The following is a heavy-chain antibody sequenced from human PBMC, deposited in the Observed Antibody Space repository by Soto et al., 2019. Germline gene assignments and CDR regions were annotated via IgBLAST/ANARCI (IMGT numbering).Heavy chain of an antibody. CDR1: VGSISSYY. CDR2: ISDSGSS. J-gene: IGHJ4*02. D-gene: IGHD2-2*01. Sequence: ALSLTCTFSVGSISSYYWSWIRQPPGKGLEWIGYISDSGSSNYNPSLKSRVTISVDTSKNQFSLKLNSVTAADTAVYYCARYYCTSTTCYYFDYWGQGTLVTVSS. V-gene: IGHV4-59*01. CDR3: ARYYCTSTTCYYFDY.